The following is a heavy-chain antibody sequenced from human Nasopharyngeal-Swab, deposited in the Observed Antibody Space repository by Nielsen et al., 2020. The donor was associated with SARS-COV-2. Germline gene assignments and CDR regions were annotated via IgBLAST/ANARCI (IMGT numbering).Heavy chain of an antibody. Sequence: WIRQPPGKGLEWIGSIYYSGGTYYNPSLKSRVTISVDTSKNQFSLKLSSVTAADTAVYYCARSGSSWYGGAFDIWGQGTMVTVSS. D-gene: IGHD6-13*01. J-gene: IGHJ3*02. CDR2: IYYSGGT. CDR3: ARSGSSWYGGAFDI. V-gene: IGHV4-39*07.